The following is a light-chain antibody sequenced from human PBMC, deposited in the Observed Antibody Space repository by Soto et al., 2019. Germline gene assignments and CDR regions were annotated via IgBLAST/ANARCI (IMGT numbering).Light chain of an antibody. V-gene: IGLV2-8*01. J-gene: IGLJ2*01. CDR1: SSDVGGYNY. CDR3: SSFAGNNNLV. Sequence: QSALTQPPSASGCPGQSVAISCTGTSSDVGGYNYVSWYQQHPGKAPKLMISEVSKRPSGVPDRFSGSKSRNTASLTVSGLQAEDEADYYCSSFAGNNNLVFGGGTKLTVL. CDR2: EVS.